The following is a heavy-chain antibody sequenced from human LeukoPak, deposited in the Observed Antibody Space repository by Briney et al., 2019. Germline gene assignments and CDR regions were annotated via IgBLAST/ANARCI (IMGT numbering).Heavy chain of an antibody. CDR2: INPNSGGT. V-gene: IGHV1-2*02. Sequence: ASVKVSCKASGYTFTSYGISWVRQAPGQGLEWMGWINPNSGGTNYAQKFQGRVTMTRDTSISTAYMELSRLRSDDTAVYYCARHDSSGCYIDYWGQGTLVTVSS. J-gene: IGHJ4*02. D-gene: IGHD3-22*01. CDR1: GYTFTSYG. CDR3: ARHDSSGCYIDY.